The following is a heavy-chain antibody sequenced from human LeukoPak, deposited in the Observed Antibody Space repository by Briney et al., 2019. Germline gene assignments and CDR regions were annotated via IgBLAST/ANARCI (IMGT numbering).Heavy chain of an antibody. J-gene: IGHJ4*02. D-gene: IGHD2-15*01. CDR2: INWNGGST. V-gene: IGHV3-20*04. CDR1: GFTFDDYG. Sequence: GGSLRLSCAASGFTFDDYGMSWVRQAPGKGLEWVSGINWNGGSTGYADSVKGRFTISRDNAKNSLYLQMNSLRAEDTALYYCARDNSRYCSGGSCYIDFDYWGQGTLVTVSS. CDR3: ARDNSRYCSGGSCYIDFDY.